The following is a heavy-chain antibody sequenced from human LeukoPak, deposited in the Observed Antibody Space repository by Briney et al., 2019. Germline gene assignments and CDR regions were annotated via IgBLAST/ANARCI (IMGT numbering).Heavy chain of an antibody. J-gene: IGHJ3*02. D-gene: IGHD3-10*01. Sequence: GASVKVSCRASGYTFTSYDISWVRQAPGQGLEWMGWISAYNGNTNYAQKLQGRVTMTTDTPTSTAYMELRSLRSDDTAVYYCARSVSMVRGVHDAFDIWGQGTMVTVSS. CDR2: ISAYNGNT. V-gene: IGHV1-18*01. CDR3: ARSVSMVRGVHDAFDI. CDR1: GYTFTSYD.